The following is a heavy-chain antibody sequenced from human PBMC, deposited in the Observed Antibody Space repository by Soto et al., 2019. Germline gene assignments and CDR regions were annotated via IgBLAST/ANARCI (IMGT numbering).Heavy chain of an antibody. Sequence: EVQLVESGGGLIQPGGSLRLSCAVSGFTVSNNYMSWVRQAPGKGLEGVSVIYSGGYTAYGDSVKGRFTISRDNSKNTLYPKIKTPGPHNPAVFHWATQPGGGGYWGQGTLVTVSS. CDR2: IYSGGYT. V-gene: IGHV3-53*01. J-gene: IGHJ4*02. D-gene: IGHD2-2*01. CDR1: GFTVSNNY. CDR3: ATQPGGGGY.